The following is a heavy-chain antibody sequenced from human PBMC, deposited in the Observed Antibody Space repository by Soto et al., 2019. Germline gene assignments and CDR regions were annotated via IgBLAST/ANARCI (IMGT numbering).Heavy chain of an antibody. Sequence: PGGSLRLSCAASGFTFSSYAMSWVRQAPGKGLEWVSAISGSGGSTYYADSVKGRFTISRDNSKNTLYLQMNSLRAEDTAVYYCAKSRGETVTTSPNYYYYYGMDVWGQGTTVTVSS. D-gene: IGHD4-4*01. CDR1: GFTFSSYA. CDR2: ISGSGGST. CDR3: AKSRGETVTTSPNYYYYYGMDV. J-gene: IGHJ6*02. V-gene: IGHV3-23*01.